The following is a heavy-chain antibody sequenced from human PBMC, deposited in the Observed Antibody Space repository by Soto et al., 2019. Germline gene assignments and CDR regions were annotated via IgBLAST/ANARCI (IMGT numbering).Heavy chain of an antibody. D-gene: IGHD1-1*01. Sequence: SVKVSCKASGGTFSSHAISWVRQAPGQGLEWMGGIIPIFGTANYAQKFQGRVTITADESTSTAYMELSSLRSEDTAVYYCASTQALEGIEITAGVYYYYGMDVWGQGTTVTVSS. V-gene: IGHV1-69*13. CDR3: ASTQALEGIEITAGVYYYYGMDV. CDR1: GGTFSSHA. J-gene: IGHJ6*02. CDR2: IIPIFGTA.